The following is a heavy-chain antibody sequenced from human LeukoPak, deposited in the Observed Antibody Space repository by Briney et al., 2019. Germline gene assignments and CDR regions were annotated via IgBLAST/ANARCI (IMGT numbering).Heavy chain of an antibody. CDR3: ARDTGGYFDL. Sequence: GGSLRLSCAASGFTFSGYWMHWVRQVPGKGLVWVSRITGDGSSTTSADSVKGRFTLSRDNAKNTVFLQMISLRAEDTDVYYWARDTGGYFDLWGRGTLVTVSS. CDR2: ITGDGSST. J-gene: IGHJ2*01. D-gene: IGHD4-17*01. V-gene: IGHV3-74*01. CDR1: GFTFSGYW.